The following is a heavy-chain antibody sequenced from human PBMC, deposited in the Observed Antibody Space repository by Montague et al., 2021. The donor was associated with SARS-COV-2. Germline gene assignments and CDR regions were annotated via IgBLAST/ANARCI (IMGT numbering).Heavy chain of an antibody. D-gene: IGHD3-10*01. J-gene: IGHJ4*02. Sequence: SETLSLTCTVSGGSISGYFWSWIRQSPGKGLEWIGYINYSGTTKYNPALKSRVAISLDTSKNQFSLKLNSVTAADTATYYCAGTDYFASGNYDYWGQGTRVTVSS. CDR1: GGSISGYF. CDR3: AGTDYFASGNYDY. V-gene: IGHV4-59*08. CDR2: INYSGTT.